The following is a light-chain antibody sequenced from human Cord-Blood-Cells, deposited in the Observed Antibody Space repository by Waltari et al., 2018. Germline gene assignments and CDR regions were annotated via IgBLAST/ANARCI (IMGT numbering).Light chain of an antibody. CDR2: EGS. Sequence: QSALTQPASVSGSPGQSITISCPGTSSDVGSYTLVSWYQQHPGKAPKLMIYEGSKRPSGVSNRFSGSKSGNTASLTISGLQAEDEADYYCCSYAGSSTFYVFGTGTKVTVL. V-gene: IGLV2-23*03. CDR1: SSDVGSYTL. CDR3: CSYAGSSTFYV. J-gene: IGLJ1*01.